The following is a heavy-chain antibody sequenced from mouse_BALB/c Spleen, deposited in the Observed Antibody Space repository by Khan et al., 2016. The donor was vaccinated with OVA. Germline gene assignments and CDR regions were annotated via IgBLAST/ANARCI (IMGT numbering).Heavy chain of an antibody. V-gene: IGHV9-3-1*01. CDR1: GHTFTNYG. CDR2: INTYTGEP. D-gene: IGHD1-1*02. CDR3: ASGGYWYFDV. Sequence: QIQLVQSGPELKKPGETVKISCTASGHTFTNYGMNWVKQAPGKGLKWMGWINTYTGEPTYADDFKGRFAFSLETSASTAYLQINNLKNEDTATYFGASGGYWYFDVWGAGTTVTVSS. J-gene: IGHJ1*01.